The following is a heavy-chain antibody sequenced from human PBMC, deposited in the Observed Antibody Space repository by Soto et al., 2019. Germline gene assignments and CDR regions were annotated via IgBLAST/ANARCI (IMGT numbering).Heavy chain of an antibody. Sequence: PGGSLRLSCAASGFTFNTYGMHWARQAPGKGLEWVAVIWYDGSLKYYADSVKGRFTISRDNSKNTLYLQINSLRAEDTAVYYCARARGYTYGPPTYWGQGTLVTVSS. J-gene: IGHJ4*02. CDR1: GFTFNTYG. CDR3: ARARGYTYGPPTY. CDR2: IWYDGSLK. V-gene: IGHV3-33*01. D-gene: IGHD5-18*01.